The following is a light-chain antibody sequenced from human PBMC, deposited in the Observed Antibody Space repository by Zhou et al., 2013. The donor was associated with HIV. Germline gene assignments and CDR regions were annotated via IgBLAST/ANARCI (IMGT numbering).Light chain of an antibody. CDR1: QSVSSSF. J-gene: IGKJ1*01. CDR2: AAS. V-gene: IGKV3-20*01. CDR3: QHYGTLRRRVT. Sequence: EIVLTQSPGTLSLSPGERATLSCRASQSVSSSFLAWYQQKPGQAPRLLIYAASSRATGIPDRFSGSGSGTDFTLTINRLEPEDFAVYYCQHYGTLRRRVTFGRRDQG.